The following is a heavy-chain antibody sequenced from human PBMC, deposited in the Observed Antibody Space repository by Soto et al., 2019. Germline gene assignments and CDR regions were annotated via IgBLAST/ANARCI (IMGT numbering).Heavy chain of an antibody. CDR1: GYSFTGYY. V-gene: IGHV1-2*02. CDR3: AREGTRPLSLGGSITPKKTGFAP. CDR2: INPNSGGR. Sequence: ASVKVSCKSSGYSFTGYYMHWVRQAPGQGLEWMGWINPNSGGRNYAQKFQGRVTMTRDTSISTAYMELSRLRSDDTAGYYCAREGTRPLSLGGSITPKKTGFAPWARGPLVPVSS. J-gene: IGHJ5*02. D-gene: IGHD2-2*01.